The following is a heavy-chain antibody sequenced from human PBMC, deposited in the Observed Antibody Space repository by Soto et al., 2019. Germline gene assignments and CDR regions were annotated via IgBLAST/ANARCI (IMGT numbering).Heavy chain of an antibody. V-gene: IGHV6-1*01. Sequence: PXQTLSLTCAISGYSVSSNSVAWNLIRQSPSRGLEWLGRTYYRSKWYIEYAVSLKSRITINPDTSKNQFSLQLNSVTPEDTAVYYCARTKGYLDYWGQGTLVTAPQ. CDR3: ARTKGYLDY. CDR1: GYSVSSNSVA. J-gene: IGHJ4*02. CDR2: TYYRSKWYI.